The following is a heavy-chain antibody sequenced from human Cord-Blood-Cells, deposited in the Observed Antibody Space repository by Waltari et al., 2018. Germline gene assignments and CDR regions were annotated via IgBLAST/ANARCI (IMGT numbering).Heavy chain of an antibody. Sequence: EVQLVESGGGLVQPGGSLRLSCAASGFTFSSYWMSWVRQAPGTGLEWVANIKQDGSEKYYVDSVKGRFTISRDNAKNSLYLQMNSLRAEDTAVYYCARDPGAHDYGDYDSDSTPTYWGQGTLVTVSS. CDR3: ARDPGAHDYGDYDSDSTPTY. J-gene: IGHJ4*02. V-gene: IGHV3-7*01. D-gene: IGHD4-17*01. CDR1: GFTFSSYW. CDR2: IKQDGSEK.